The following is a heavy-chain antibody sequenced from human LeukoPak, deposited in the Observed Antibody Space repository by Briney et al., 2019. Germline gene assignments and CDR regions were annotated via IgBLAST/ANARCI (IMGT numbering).Heavy chain of an antibody. J-gene: IGHJ5*02. V-gene: IGHV1-69*01. CDR2: IIPIFGTA. CDR3: ARERPMVRGVTRNNWFDP. CDR1: GCTFSSYA. Sequence: GSSVKVSCKASGCTFSSYAISWVRQAPGQGLEWMGGIIPIFGTANYAQKFQGRVTITADESTSTAYMELSSLRSEDTAVYYCARERPMVRGVTRNNWFDPWGQGTLVTVSS. D-gene: IGHD3-10*01.